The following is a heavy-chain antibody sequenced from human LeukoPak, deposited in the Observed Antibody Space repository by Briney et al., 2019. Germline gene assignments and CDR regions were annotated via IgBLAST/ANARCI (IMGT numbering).Heavy chain of an antibody. D-gene: IGHD3-22*01. V-gene: IGHV1-18*01. CDR1: GGTFSSYA. CDR3: ARDQANYYDSSGYSTIDY. J-gene: IGHJ4*02. Sequence: ASVKVSCKASGGTFSSYAISWVRQAPGQGLEWMGWISAYNGNTNYAQKLQGRVTMTTDTSTNTAYMELRSLRSDDTAVYYCARDQANYYDSSGYSTIDYWGQGTLVTVSS. CDR2: ISAYNGNT.